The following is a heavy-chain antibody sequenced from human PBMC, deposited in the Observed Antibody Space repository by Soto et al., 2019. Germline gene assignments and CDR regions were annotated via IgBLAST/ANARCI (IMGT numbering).Heavy chain of an antibody. CDR2: INAANGDT. CDR3: VRRHVSATGIDWFDP. Sequence: QVQLVQSGTEVKKPGASVKVSCKASGYTFTSYGIHWVRQAPGQRLEWMGWINAANGDTKYSPKFQGRVTINRDTSASTAYMELSSLRSEATAVYYCVRRHVSATGIDWFDPWGQGTLVTVSS. J-gene: IGHJ5*02. CDR1: GYTFTSYG. D-gene: IGHD6-13*01. V-gene: IGHV1-3*01.